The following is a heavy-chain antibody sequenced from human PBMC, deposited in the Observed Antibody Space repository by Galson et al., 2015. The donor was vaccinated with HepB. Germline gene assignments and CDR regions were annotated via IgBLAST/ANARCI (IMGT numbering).Heavy chain of an antibody. Sequence: SLRLSCAASGFTFSSYGMHWVRQAPGKGLEWVAVISYDGSNKYYADSVKGRFTISRDNSKNTLYLQMNSLRAEDTAVYYCAKDQLYYFDYWGQGTLVTVSS. V-gene: IGHV3-30*18. J-gene: IGHJ4*02. CDR2: ISYDGSNK. CDR3: AKDQLYYFDY. CDR1: GFTFSSYG. D-gene: IGHD1-1*01.